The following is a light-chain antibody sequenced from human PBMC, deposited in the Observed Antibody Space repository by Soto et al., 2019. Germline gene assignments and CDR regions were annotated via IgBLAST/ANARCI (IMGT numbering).Light chain of an antibody. V-gene: IGKV3-20*01. CDR1: QSVSSNY. J-gene: IGKJ2*01. CDR3: QQYGSSPYT. CDR2: GAS. Sequence: IVLTQSPGTLSLSPGERATLSCRASQSVSSNYLAWYQQKPGQAARLLIYGASNRATAIADRFSGSGSATDFTLTISRVDPEDFAVYYWQQYGSSPYTFGQGTRLDI.